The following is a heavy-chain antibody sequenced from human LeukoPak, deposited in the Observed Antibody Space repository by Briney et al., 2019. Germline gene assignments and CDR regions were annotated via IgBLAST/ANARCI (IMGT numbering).Heavy chain of an antibody. V-gene: IGHV3-30*18. CDR3: AKERLRYCSSTSCPLFDY. D-gene: IGHD2-2*01. J-gene: IGHJ4*02. CDR2: ISYDGSNK. CDR1: GFTFSSYG. Sequence: GGSLRLSCAASGFTFSSYGMHWVRQAPGKGLEWVAVISYDGSNKYYADSVKGRFTISRDNSKNTLYLQMNSLRAEDTAVYYCAKERLRYCSSTSCPLFDYWGQGTPVTVSS.